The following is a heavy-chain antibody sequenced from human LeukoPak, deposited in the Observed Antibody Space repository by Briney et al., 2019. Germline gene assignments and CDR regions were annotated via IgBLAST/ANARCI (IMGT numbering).Heavy chain of an antibody. CDR2: ITGSGTNI. CDR1: GFTFSSYS. Sequence: GGSLRLSCAASGFTFSSYSIKWVRQAPGKGLEWVSYITGSGTNIYYADSVKGRFTISRDNAKNSVSLQMNSLRGEDTAVYFCARVRHYSFDYWGQGTLVTVSS. D-gene: IGHD3-10*01. V-gene: IGHV3-48*01. CDR3: ARVRHYSFDY. J-gene: IGHJ4*02.